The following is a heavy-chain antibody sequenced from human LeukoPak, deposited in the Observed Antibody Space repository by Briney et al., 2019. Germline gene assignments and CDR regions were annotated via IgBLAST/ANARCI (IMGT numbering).Heavy chain of an antibody. D-gene: IGHD4-17*01. J-gene: IGHJ6*02. Sequence: GGSLRLSCAASGFTFSSYSMNWVRQAPGKGLEWVSSISSSSSYIYYTDSVKGRFTISRDNAKNSLYLQMNSLRAEDTAVYYCAREAPTYYYYYGMDVWGQGTTVTVSS. CDR3: AREAPTYYYYYGMDV. V-gene: IGHV3-21*01. CDR1: GFTFSSYS. CDR2: ISSSSSYI.